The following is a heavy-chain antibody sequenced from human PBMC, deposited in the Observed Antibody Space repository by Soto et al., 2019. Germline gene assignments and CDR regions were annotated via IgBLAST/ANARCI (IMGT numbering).Heavy chain of an antibody. D-gene: IGHD6-13*01. V-gene: IGHV5-51*01. CDR3: ARLQAAAGDNDLTFDY. CDR1: GYTFTNYW. Sequence: PGESLKISCKGSGYTFTNYWIAWVRQMPGKGLEWMGIIYPDDSDTNYSPSFQGHVTISADKSISTAYLQWSSLKASDTAMYYCARLQAAAGDNDLTFDYWGQGTLVTVSS. CDR2: IYPDDSDT. J-gene: IGHJ4*02.